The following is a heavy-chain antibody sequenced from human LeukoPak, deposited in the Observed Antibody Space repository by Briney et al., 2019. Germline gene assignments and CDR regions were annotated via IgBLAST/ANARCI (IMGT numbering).Heavy chain of an antibody. J-gene: IGHJ4*02. CDR1: GFAFSAYS. V-gene: IGHV3-48*01. D-gene: IGHD5-18*01. Sequence: PGGSLRLSCAASGFAFSAYSMNWVRQAPGKGLEWVSKITSSSSTIHYADSVKGRFTISRDNAKNSLYLHMNSLRAEDTAVYYCARVAPNSYGYVSFFDYWGQGTLVTVSS. CDR3: ARVAPNSYGYVSFFDY. CDR2: ITSSSSTI.